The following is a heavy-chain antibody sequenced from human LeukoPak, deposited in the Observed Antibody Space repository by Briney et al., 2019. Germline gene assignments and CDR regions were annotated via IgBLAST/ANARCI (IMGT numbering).Heavy chain of an antibody. J-gene: IGHJ6*02. V-gene: IGHV3-23*01. CDR2: ISGTTSGT. Sequence: GGSLRLSCAASGFTFSTCAMSWVRQAPGKGLEWVSGISGTTSGTYYADSVKGRFTISRDNSKNTLFLQVNSLRAEDTAVYYCAKVRTYFYHGLDIWGQGTTVTVSS. D-gene: IGHD1-14*01. CDR3: AKVRTYFYHGLDI. CDR1: GFTFSTCA.